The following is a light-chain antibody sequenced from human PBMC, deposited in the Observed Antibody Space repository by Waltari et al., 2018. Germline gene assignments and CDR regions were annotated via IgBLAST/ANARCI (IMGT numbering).Light chain of an antibody. V-gene: IGKV3-20*01. J-gene: IGKJ4*01. Sequence: LAWYRQQPGRAPRLLMSGTSNRAPGIPDRFRGSGSATVFALIIDSLQPEDSGVYYCQQYGTLITFGGGTKVEIK. CDR3: QQYGTLIT. CDR2: GTS.